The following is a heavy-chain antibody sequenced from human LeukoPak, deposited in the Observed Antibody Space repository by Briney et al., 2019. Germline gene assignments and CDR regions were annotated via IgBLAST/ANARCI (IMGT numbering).Heavy chain of an antibody. CDR3: AREDHYYGTRGYYGMDV. V-gene: IGHV4-4*02. D-gene: IGHD3-10*01. J-gene: IGHJ6*02. Sequence: PGGSLRLSCAASGFTVSSNYMSWVRQAPRKGLEWIGEIYHSGSTNYNPSLKSRVTISVDKSKNQFSLKLSSVTAADTAVYYCAREDHYYGTRGYYGMDVWGQGTTVTVSS. CDR1: GFTVSSNY. CDR2: IYHSGST.